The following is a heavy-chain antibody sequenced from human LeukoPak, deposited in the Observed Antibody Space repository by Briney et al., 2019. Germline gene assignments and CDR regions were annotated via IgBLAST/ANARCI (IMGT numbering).Heavy chain of an antibody. CDR3: AREIRIAAAGNGGFNWFDP. CDR2: IDSSSSTI. J-gene: IGHJ5*02. Sequence: GGSLRLSCAASGFTFSTYSMNWVRQAPGKGLEWVSYIDSSSSTIYYADSVRGRFTISRDNAKNSLYLQMNSLRAEDTAVYYCAREIRIAAAGNGGFNWFDPWGQGTLVTVSS. CDR1: GFTFSTYS. D-gene: IGHD6-13*01. V-gene: IGHV3-48*01.